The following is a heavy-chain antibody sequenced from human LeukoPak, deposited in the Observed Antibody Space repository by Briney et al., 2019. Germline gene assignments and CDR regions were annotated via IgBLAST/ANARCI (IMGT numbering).Heavy chain of an antibody. CDR3: ASDIVVVPAARGEDY. CDR2: ISSSGSTI. V-gene: IGHV3-11*04. CDR1: GFTFSDYY. J-gene: IGHJ4*02. D-gene: IGHD2-2*01. Sequence: PGGSLRLSCAAPGFTFSDYYMSWIRQAPGKGLEWVSYISSSGSTIYYADSVKGRFTISRDNAKNSLYLQMNSLRAEDTAVYYCASDIVVVPAARGEDYWGQGTLVTVSS.